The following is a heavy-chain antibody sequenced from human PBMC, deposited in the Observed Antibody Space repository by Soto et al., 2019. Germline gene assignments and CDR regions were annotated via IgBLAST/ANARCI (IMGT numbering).Heavy chain of an antibody. CDR1: GYSFTSYW. CDR2: IYPGDSDT. J-gene: IGHJ4*02. Sequence: GDSLKISCKCSGYSFTSYWIGWVRQMPGKGLEWMGIIYPGDSDTRYSPSFQGQVTISTDKPISTAHLKWRSLKAPDTPMYYWASLVEMAPITTGPIDYGGQGPLVTVSS. D-gene: IGHD2-2*01. CDR3: ASLVEMAPITTGPIDY. V-gene: IGHV5-51*04.